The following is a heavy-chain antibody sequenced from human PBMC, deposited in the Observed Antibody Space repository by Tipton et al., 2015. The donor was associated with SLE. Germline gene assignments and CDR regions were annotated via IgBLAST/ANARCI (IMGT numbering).Heavy chain of an antibody. CDR3: ATYFYDATGYQSVDD. J-gene: IGHJ4*02. Sequence: TLSLTCTVSGVSISDHYWTWIRQPPGKGLEWLAYVFYSGSSNFNRAHYSPSLMGRVTISVDTSKNQFSLHLTSVTSADTAVYYCATYFYDATGYQSVDDWGQGALVTVSS. V-gene: IGHV4-59*11. CDR2: VFYSGSS. D-gene: IGHD3-22*01. CDR1: GVSISDHY.